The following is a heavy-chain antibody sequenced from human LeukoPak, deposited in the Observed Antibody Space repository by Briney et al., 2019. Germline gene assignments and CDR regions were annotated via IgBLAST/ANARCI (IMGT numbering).Heavy chain of an antibody. V-gene: IGHV3-23*01. Sequence: GGSLRLSCAASGFTFSSYGMSWVRQAPGKGLEWVSAISGSVGSTYYADSVKGRFTISRDNSKNTLYLQIKSLRAEDTAVYYCAKVKQWLTYYFDYWGQGTLVTVSS. CDR2: ISGSVGST. D-gene: IGHD6-19*01. CDR3: AKVKQWLTYYFDY. CDR1: GFTFSSYG. J-gene: IGHJ4*02.